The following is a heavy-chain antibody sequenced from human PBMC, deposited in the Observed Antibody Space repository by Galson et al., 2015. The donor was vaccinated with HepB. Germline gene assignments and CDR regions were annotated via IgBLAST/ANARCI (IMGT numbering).Heavy chain of an antibody. D-gene: IGHD5-12*01. J-gene: IGHJ4*02. CDR3: ASLRATAI. V-gene: IGHV1-2*06. Sequence: SVKVSCKASGYTFTNYYMHWIRQAPGQGLEWMGRIHPKTGSKYYAQKFQGRVTMTSDTSITTAHLELSSLTSDDTAVYYSASLRATAIWGQGTLVTVSP. CDR2: IHPKTGSK. CDR1: GYTFTNYY.